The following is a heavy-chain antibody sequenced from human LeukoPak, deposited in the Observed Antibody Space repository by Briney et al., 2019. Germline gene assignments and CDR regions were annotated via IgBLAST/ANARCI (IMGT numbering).Heavy chain of an antibody. CDR2: ISGSGGST. CDR3: ARDLDLRGSSLDY. Sequence: PGGSLRLSCAASGFTFSSYWMSWVRQAPGKGLEWVSAISGSGGSTYYADSVKGRFTISRDNSKNTLYLQMNSLRAEDTAVYYCARDLDLRGSSLDYWGQGTLITVSS. V-gene: IGHV3-23*01. J-gene: IGHJ4*02. D-gene: IGHD6-6*01. CDR1: GFTFSSYW.